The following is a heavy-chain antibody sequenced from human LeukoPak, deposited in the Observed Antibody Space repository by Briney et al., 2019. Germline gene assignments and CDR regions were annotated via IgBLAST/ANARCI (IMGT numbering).Heavy chain of an antibody. CDR3: ARRIVVVDSWFDP. V-gene: IGHV4-59*01. J-gene: IGHJ5*02. Sequence: SETLSLTCTVSGGSISSYYWSWIRQPPGKGLEWIGYIYYSGSTNYNPSLKGRVTISVDTSKNQFSLKLSSVTAADTAVYYCARRIVVVDSWFDPWGQGTLVTVSS. CDR2: IYYSGST. CDR1: GGSISSYY. D-gene: IGHD3-22*01.